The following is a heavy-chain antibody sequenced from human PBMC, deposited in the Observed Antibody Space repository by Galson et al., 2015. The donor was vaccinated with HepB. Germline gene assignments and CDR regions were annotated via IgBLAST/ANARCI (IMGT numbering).Heavy chain of an antibody. J-gene: IGHJ4*02. CDR1: GYTFTNYW. CDR3: ARHPFAAADS. V-gene: IGHV5-51*04. CDR2: IFPGDSYT. D-gene: IGHD2-15*01. Sequence: SGAEVKKPGESLKISCKGSGYTFTNYWIDWVRQVPGKGLEWMGTIFPGDSYTTYSPSFQGQVTISADKPISTAYLEWSSLKASDTAMYFCARHPFAAADSRGQGTQVTVSS.